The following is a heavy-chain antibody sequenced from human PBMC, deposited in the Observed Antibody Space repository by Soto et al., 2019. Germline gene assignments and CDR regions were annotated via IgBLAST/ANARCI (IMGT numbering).Heavy chain of an antibody. J-gene: IGHJ6*02. CDR1: GGSINSGDYY. CDR3: ARDRYYGSGTYYIFYSGMDV. Sequence: SETLSLTCTVSGGSINSGDYYWTWVRQPPGKGLEWIGNIFHSGSTYYTPSLQSRVTISLDTSKNHFSLKLSSVTPADTAVYYCARDRYYGSGTYYIFYSGMDVWGQGTTVTVSS. CDR2: IFHSGST. V-gene: IGHV4-30-4*01. D-gene: IGHD3-10*01.